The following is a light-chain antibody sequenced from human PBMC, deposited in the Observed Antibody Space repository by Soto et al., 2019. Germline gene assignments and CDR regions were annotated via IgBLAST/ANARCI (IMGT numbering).Light chain of an antibody. Sequence: QSVLTQPPSASGTPGQRVTISCSGSSSNIGNNYVCWYQHLPGTAPKLLIYRNNQRPSGVPDRFSGSKSGTSASLAISGLRSDDESDYYCAAWDASLNGPVFGGGTKLTVL. CDR2: RNN. CDR1: SSNIGNNY. J-gene: IGLJ2*01. CDR3: AAWDASLNGPV. V-gene: IGLV1-47*01.